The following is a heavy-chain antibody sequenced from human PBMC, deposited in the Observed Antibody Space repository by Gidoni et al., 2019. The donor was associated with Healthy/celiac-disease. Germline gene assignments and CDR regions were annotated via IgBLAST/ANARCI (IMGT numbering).Heavy chain of an antibody. CDR2: IYTSGST. CDR1: CGSISSGSYY. V-gene: IGHV4-61*02. D-gene: IGHD2-21*02. CDR3: ARSGGGNSGNWFDP. Sequence: QVQLQESGPGLVKPPQTLSLTCPVSCGSISSGSYYWSWIRQPAGKGLEWIGRIYTSGSTNYNPSLKSRVTISVDTSKNQFSLKLSSVTAADTAVYYCARSGGGNSGNWFDPWGQGTLVTVSS. J-gene: IGHJ5*02.